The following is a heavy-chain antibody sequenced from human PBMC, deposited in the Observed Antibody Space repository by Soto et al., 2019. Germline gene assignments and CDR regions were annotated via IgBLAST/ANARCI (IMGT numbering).Heavy chain of an antibody. CDR3: STALTVTNF. Sequence: EVQVVESGGGLVKPGGSLRLSCAVSGFTFSSTWMNWVRQAPGKGLEWLGRIKSNFDGGTTDYAAPVKGRFTISRDDSKNMPYLQMNSLKTEDTAMYYCSTALTVTNFWGQGTLVTVSS. CDR2: IKSNFDGGTT. D-gene: IGHD4-17*01. CDR1: GFTFSSTW. V-gene: IGHV3-15*01. J-gene: IGHJ4*02.